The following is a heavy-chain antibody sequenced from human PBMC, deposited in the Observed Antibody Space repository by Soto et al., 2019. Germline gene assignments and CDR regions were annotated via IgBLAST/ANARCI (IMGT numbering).Heavy chain of an antibody. J-gene: IGHJ4*02. CDR3: ARVLRFDSSGYYPEDFDS. Sequence: QVQLVESGGGVVQPGRSLRLSCAASGFRFSTYGMHWVRQAPGKGLEWVAIIWYDGTNKYYGDPVKGRFTISRDNSNNTLYLQMNSLRADDTAVYYCARVLRFDSSGYYPEDFDSWGQGPLVTVSS. CDR2: IWYDGTNK. D-gene: IGHD3-22*01. CDR1: GFRFSTYG. V-gene: IGHV3-33*01.